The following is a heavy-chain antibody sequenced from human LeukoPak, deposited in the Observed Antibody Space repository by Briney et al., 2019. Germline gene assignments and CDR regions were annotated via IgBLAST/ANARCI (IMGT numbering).Heavy chain of an antibody. Sequence: GGSLRLSCAASGFTFSSYAMSWVRQAPGKGLVWVSRLNGDGGSTNYADSVKGRFTISRDNAKNTLYLQMNSLRAEDTAVYYCARGVSGSYGLDVWGQGTTVTVSS. CDR1: GFTFSSYA. V-gene: IGHV3-74*01. CDR2: LNGDGGST. CDR3: ARGVSGSYGLDV. J-gene: IGHJ6*02. D-gene: IGHD1-1*01.